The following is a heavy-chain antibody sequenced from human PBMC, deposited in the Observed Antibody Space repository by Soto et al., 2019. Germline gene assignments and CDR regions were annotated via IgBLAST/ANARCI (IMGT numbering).Heavy chain of an antibody. V-gene: IGHV1-8*01. D-gene: IGHD4-17*01. CDR3: ARSATVTAGAGGRRGLDY. Sequence: QVQLVQSGAEVKKPGASVKVSCKASGYTFTTFDINWVRQATGQWLEWMGWMNPSNGNTGYAQKFQGRVTMTRNTSISPAYMELGSLRSEDTAVYYWARSATVTAGAGGRRGLDYWGQGTLVTVSS. CDR1: GYTFTTFD. CDR2: MNPSNGNT. J-gene: IGHJ4*02.